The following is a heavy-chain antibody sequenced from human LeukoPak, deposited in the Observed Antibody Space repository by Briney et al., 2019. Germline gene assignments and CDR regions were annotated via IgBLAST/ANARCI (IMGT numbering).Heavy chain of an antibody. CDR1: GGSISSYY. CDR3: ARVPVLRYFDWLFPLGYYMDV. J-gene: IGHJ6*03. D-gene: IGHD3-9*01. V-gene: IGHV4-4*07. Sequence: SETLSLTCTVSGGSISSYYWSWIRQPAGKGLEWIGRIYTSGSTNYNPSLKSRVTMSVDTSKNQFSLKLSSVTAADTAVYYCARVPVLRYFDWLFPLGYYMDVWGKGTTVTISS. CDR2: IYTSGST.